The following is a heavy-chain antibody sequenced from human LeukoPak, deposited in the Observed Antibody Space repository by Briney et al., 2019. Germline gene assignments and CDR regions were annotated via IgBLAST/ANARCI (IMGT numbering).Heavy chain of an antibody. D-gene: IGHD6-19*01. J-gene: IGHJ4*02. V-gene: IGHV3-66*01. CDR3: ARGSSGWADY. CDR1: GLTVSSDY. Sequence: GGSLRLSCVVSGLTVSSDYMNWVRQAPGKGLEWVSVMYSGGSTHYADSVKGRFTISRDNSKNTVYLQMNSLRADDTAVYYCARGSSGWADYWGQGTLVTVSS. CDR2: MYSGGST.